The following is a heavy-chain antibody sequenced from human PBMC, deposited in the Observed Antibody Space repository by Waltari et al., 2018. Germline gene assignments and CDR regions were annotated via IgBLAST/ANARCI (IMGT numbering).Heavy chain of an antibody. CDR3: ARGTTEYFQH. Sequence: QVQLQESGPGLVKPSQTLSLTCTVSGGSISSGSYYWSWIRQHPGKGLEWIGNIYYSGSSYNNPSLKSRVTISLDTSKNQFSLSLSSVTAADTAVYYCARGTTEYFQHWGLGTLVAVSS. J-gene: IGHJ1*01. V-gene: IGHV4-31*03. D-gene: IGHD4-4*01. CDR2: IYYSGSS. CDR1: GGSISSGSYY.